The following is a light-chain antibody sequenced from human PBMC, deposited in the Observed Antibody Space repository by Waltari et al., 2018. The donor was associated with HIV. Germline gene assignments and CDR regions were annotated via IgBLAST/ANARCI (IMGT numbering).Light chain of an antibody. CDR1: SSDVGGYNY. V-gene: IGLV2-14*01. Sequence: QYALTQPASVSGSPGKSITIPCTGTSSDVGGYNYVSWYQQHPGKAPKLMIDEVSNRPPGVSNRFSGSKSGNTASLPISGLQAEDEADYYCSSYTSTPYVFGTGTTVTVL. J-gene: IGLJ1*01. CDR2: EVS. CDR3: SSYTSTPYV.